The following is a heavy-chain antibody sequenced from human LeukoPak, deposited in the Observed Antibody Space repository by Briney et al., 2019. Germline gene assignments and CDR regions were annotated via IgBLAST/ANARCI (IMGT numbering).Heavy chain of an antibody. D-gene: IGHD3-22*01. CDR1: GGSISSSTYY. J-gene: IGHJ4*02. Sequence: SETLSLTCTVSGGSISSSTYYWGWIRQPPGKGLEWIGNIYYSGSTYYNPSLKSRVTISVDTSKNQFSLKLSSVIAADTAVYYCARENYDSSGYHPGFDYWGQGTLVTVSS. CDR2: IYYSGST. CDR3: ARENYDSSGYHPGFDY. V-gene: IGHV4-39*02.